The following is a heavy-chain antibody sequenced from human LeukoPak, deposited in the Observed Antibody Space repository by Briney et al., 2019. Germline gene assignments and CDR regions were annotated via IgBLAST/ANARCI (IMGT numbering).Heavy chain of an antibody. J-gene: IGHJ4*02. CDR3: AKEGVMYSNGWKGGDY. CDR1: GFSFSSYA. V-gene: IGHV3-23*01. D-gene: IGHD6-19*01. CDR2: ISGSGGST. Sequence: PGVSLRLSCAASGFSFSSYAMSWVRQAPGKGLEWVSVISGSGGSTYYADSVKGRFTISRDNSKNTLYLQMNSLRAEDTDVYYCAKEGVMYSNGWKGGDYWGQGTLVTVSS.